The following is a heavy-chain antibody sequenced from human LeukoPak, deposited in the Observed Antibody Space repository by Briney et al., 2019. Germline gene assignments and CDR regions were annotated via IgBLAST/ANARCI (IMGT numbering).Heavy chain of an antibody. CDR2: INSDGSST. Sequence: GGSLRLSCAASGFTFSSYSMNWVRQAPGKGLVWVSRINSDGSSTSYADSVKGRFTISRDNAKNTLYLQMNSLRAEDTAVYYCARGPPYDYVWGSYRSIFDYWGQGTLVTVSS. J-gene: IGHJ4*02. CDR3: ARGPPYDYVWGSYRSIFDY. CDR1: GFTFSSYS. V-gene: IGHV3-74*01. D-gene: IGHD3-16*02.